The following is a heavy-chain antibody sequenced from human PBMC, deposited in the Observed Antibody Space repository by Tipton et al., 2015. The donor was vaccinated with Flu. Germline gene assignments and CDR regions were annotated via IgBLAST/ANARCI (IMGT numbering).Heavy chain of an antibody. J-gene: IGHJ4*02. Sequence: SLRLSCAASGFIFSDYAMSWVRQAPGKGLEWVSAISSSGDKTYYADSVKGRFTISRDNSKNTQYLQMNSLRTDDTAIYYCAKRGGTENFWGQGTLVTVSS. V-gene: IGHV3-23*01. CDR3: AKRGGTENF. CDR1: GFIFSDYA. CDR2: ISSSGDKT. D-gene: IGHD3-16*01.